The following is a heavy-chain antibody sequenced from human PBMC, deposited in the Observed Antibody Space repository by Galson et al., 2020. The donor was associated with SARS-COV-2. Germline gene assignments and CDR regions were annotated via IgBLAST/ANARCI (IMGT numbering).Heavy chain of an antibody. CDR3: AKDQQTYYYDSSDPPYFDY. V-gene: IGHV3-33*06. CDR2: IWYDGSNK. CDR1: GFTFSSYG. J-gene: IGHJ4*02. Sequence: GGSLRLSCAASGFTFSSYGMHSVRQAPGKGLEWVAVIWYDGSNKYYADSVKGRFTISRDNSKNTLYLQMNSLRAEDTAVYYCAKDQQTYYYDSSDPPYFDYWGQGTLVTVSS. D-gene: IGHD3-22*01.